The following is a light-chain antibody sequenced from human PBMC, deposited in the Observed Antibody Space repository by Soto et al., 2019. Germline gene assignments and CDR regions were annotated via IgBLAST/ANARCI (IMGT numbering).Light chain of an antibody. V-gene: IGLV1-47*02. CDR1: SSNIGSNY. CDR3: QSYDSSLSGSI. Sequence: QPVLTQPPSASGTPGQRVTISCSGSSSNIGSNYVYWYQQLPGTAPKLLIYSNNQRPSGVPDRFSGSKSGTSASLAISGLRSEDEADYYCQSYDSSLSGSIFGGGTKVTVL. CDR2: SNN. J-gene: IGLJ2*01.